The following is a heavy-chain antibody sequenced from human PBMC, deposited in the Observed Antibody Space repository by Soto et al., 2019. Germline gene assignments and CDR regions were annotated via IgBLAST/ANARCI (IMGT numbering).Heavy chain of an antibody. CDR3: AAASARLYGYYNGMDV. D-gene: IGHD3-10*01. Sequence: SVKVSFKASGYTFTSDYMHWVLHAPGQGLEWMGIINPSGGSTSYAQKFQGRVTITRDMSTSTAYMELSSLRSEDTAVYYCAAASARLYGYYNGMDVWGQGTTVTVSS. J-gene: IGHJ6*02. CDR2: INPSGGST. CDR1: GYTFTSDY. V-gene: IGHV1-46*01.